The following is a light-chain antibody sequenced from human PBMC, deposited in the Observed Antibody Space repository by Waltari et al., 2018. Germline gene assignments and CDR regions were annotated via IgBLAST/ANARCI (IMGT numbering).Light chain of an antibody. CDR1: ISAVGGYDY. CDR3: SSYAGSNTVV. Sequence: QSALTQPPSASGSPGQSVTISCTGTISAVGGYDYVSWYQQHPGKAPKVMIYEVNKRPSGVPDRFSGSKSGSTASLTVSGLQADDEAAYYCSSYAGSNTVVFGGGTKLTVL. J-gene: IGLJ2*01. V-gene: IGLV2-8*01. CDR2: EVN.